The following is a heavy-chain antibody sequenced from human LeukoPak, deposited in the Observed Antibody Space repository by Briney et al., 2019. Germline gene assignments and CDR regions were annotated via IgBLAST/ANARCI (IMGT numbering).Heavy chain of an antibody. CDR1: GGSISSYY. D-gene: IGHD3-10*01. J-gene: IGHJ4*02. CDR2: IYYSGST. CDR3: ARHDTKPDSGSYYNPTLVVFDY. V-gene: IGHV4-59*08. Sequence: SSETLSLTCTVSGGSISSYYWSWIRQPPGKGLEWIGYIYYSGSTNYNPSLKSRVTISVDTSKNQFSLKLSSVTAADTAVYYCARHDTKPDSGSYYNPTLVVFDYWGQGTLVTVSS.